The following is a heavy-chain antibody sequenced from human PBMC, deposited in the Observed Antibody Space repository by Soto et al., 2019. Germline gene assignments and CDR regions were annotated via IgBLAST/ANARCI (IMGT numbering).Heavy chain of an antibody. CDR1: GFTFSAFA. D-gene: IGHD3-10*01. V-gene: IGHV3-30*18. Sequence: HPGGSLRLSCTVSGFTFSAFAMYWVRQAPGKGLEWVALISYDGTNEDYAESVRGRFTISRDNSKNTLYLDMNSLSAEDSAVYFCAKCVVREHAYFDYWGQGTLVTVSS. J-gene: IGHJ4*02. CDR2: ISYDGTNE. CDR3: AKCVVREHAYFDY.